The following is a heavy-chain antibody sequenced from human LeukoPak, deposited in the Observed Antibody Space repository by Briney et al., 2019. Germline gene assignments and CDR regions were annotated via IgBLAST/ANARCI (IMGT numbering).Heavy chain of an antibody. Sequence: GGSLRLSCTASGFTFNTYSMNWVCQGPGKGLGWVSYVSSSSRTIYYADSVKGRFTISRDNAKNSLYLQMNSLRAEDTAVYYCARDLGLYDYGGNIDFWGQGTLVTVSS. CDR1: GFTFNTYS. CDR3: ARDLGLYDYGGNIDF. V-gene: IGHV3-48*04. D-gene: IGHD4-23*01. CDR2: VSSSSRTI. J-gene: IGHJ4*02.